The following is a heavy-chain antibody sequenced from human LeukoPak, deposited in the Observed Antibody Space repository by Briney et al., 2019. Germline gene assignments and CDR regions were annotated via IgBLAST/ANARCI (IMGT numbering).Heavy chain of an antibody. CDR3: AISRVPASLDQVFDI. V-gene: IGHV1-69*06. D-gene: IGHD2-2*01. CDR2: IIPIFGTA. J-gene: IGHJ3*02. CDR1: GGTFSSYA. Sequence: SVKVSCKASGGTFSSYAISWVRQAPGQGLEWMGGIIPIFGTANYAQKFQGRVTITADKSTSTAYMELSSLRAEDTAIYYCAISRVPASLDQVFDIWGQGTMVTVSS.